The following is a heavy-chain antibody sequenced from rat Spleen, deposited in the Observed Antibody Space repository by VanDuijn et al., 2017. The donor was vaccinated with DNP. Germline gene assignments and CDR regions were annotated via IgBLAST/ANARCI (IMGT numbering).Heavy chain of an antibody. V-gene: IGHV2-77*01. CDR2: IWGDGST. CDR3: YNNYFAY. D-gene: IGHD1-10*01. Sequence: QVQMKETGPGLVQTTQTLSVTCTVSGFSLTRYGVHWVRQAPGKGLEWLGIIWGDGSTNYNSALKSRLSISRDTSKSQVFLTMNSLQTDDTAVYYCYNNYFAYWGQGVMVTVSS. J-gene: IGHJ2*01. CDR1: GFSLTRYG.